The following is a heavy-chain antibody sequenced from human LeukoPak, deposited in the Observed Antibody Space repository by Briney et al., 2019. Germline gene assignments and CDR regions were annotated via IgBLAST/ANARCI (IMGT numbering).Heavy chain of an antibody. CDR3: ARADSSGYYVGY. CDR1: GGSISSYY. D-gene: IGHD3-22*01. J-gene: IGHJ4*02. CDR2: IYYSGST. Sequence: SETLSLTCTVSGGSISSYYWSWIRQPPGKGLEWIGHIYYSGSTNYNPSLKSRVTISVDTSKNQFSLKLSSVTAADTAVYYCARADSSGYYVGYWGQGTLVTVSS. V-gene: IGHV4-59*01.